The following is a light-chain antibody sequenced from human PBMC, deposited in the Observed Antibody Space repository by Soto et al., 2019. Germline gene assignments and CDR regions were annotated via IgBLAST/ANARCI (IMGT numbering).Light chain of an antibody. CDR3: QQIYTTSFT. J-gene: IGKJ3*01. V-gene: IGKV1-39*01. CDR2: AAS. CDR1: QSISNY. Sequence: DIPMTQSPSSLSASVGDSVTITCRASQSISNYLNWYQQQPGKAPVLLIYAASSLQGGVPSRFSVSGSEKEFALTISSLQPEDCATYYCQQIYTTSFTCGPGTKGDLK.